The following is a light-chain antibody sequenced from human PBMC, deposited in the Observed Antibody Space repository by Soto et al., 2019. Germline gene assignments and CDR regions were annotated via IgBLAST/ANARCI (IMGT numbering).Light chain of an antibody. CDR1: QSISSY. Sequence: DLQMTQSPSSLSASVGDRVTITCRASQSISSYLNWYQQKPGKAPKLLIYAASSLQSGVPSRFSGSGSGTEFTLTISSLQPDDFAAYYCQQSYSTPLTFGGRTKVEIK. CDR2: AAS. CDR3: QQSYSTPLT. V-gene: IGKV1-39*01. J-gene: IGKJ4*01.